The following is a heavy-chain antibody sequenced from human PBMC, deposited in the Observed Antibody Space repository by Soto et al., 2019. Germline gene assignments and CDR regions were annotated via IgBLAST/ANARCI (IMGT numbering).Heavy chain of an antibody. J-gene: IGHJ6*02. Sequence: GGSLRLSCAASGFTFSNAWMNWVRQAPGKGLEWVGRIKSETDGGTTDYAAPVKGRFTISRDDSKNTLYLQMNSLKTEDTAVYYCTTDLGSSWYVTVWGQGTTVTVSS. CDR2: IKSETDGGTT. V-gene: IGHV3-15*07. CDR1: GFTFSNAW. D-gene: IGHD6-13*01. CDR3: TTDLGSSWYVTV.